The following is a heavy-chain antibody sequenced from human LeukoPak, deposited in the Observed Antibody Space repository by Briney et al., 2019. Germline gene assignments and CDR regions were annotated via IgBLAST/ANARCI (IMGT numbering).Heavy chain of an antibody. J-gene: IGHJ6*03. V-gene: IGHV1-69*13. D-gene: IGHD6-13*01. Sequence: ASVKVSCKASGGTFSSYAISWVRQAPGQGLEWMGGIIPIFGTANYAQKFQGRVTITADESTSTAYMELSSLRSEDTAVYYCASSGPLSSSWPYYYYYYYMDVWGKGTTVTISS. CDR3: ASSGPLSSSWPYYYYYYYMDV. CDR1: GGTFSSYA. CDR2: IIPIFGTA.